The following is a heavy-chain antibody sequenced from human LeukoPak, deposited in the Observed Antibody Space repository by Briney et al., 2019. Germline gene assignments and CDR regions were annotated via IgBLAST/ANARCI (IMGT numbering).Heavy chain of an antibody. CDR2: IYYSGST. CDR3: ARLASGSYGPLIPFDY. J-gene: IGHJ4*02. D-gene: IGHD1-26*01. CDR1: GGSISSYY. Sequence: SETLSLTCTVSGGSISSYYWSWIRQPPGKGLEWIGYIYYSGSTNYNPSLKSRVTISVDTSKNQFSLRLSSVTAADTAVYYSARLASGSYGPLIPFDYWGQGTLVTVSS. V-gene: IGHV4-59*08.